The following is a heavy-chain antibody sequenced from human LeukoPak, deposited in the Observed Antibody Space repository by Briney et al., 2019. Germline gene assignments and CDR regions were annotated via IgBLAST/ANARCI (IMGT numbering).Heavy chain of an antibody. CDR3: TRANGYGLIDY. V-gene: IGHV4-34*01. J-gene: IGHJ4*02. CDR1: GGSFSGYY. CDR2: INHCGST. Sequence: SETLSLTCAVYGGSFSGYYWSWIRQPPGKGLEWIGEINHCGSTNYNPSLKSRVTISVDTSKNQFSLKLSSVTAADTAMYYCTRANGYGLIDYWGQGTLVTVSS. D-gene: IGHD3-10*01.